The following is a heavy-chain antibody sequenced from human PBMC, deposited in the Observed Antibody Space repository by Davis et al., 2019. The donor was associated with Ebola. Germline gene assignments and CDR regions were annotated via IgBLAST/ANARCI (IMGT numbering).Heavy chain of an antibody. Sequence: PGGSLRLSCVASGFDFFNYAMFWVRQAPGKGLEWVSGINGASSTTRYADSVKGRFTISRDNSKKTLYLHMNSLRAEDTAVYYCAGNYDILTGTPFDYWGQGTLVTVSS. V-gene: IGHV3-23*01. D-gene: IGHD3-9*01. CDR1: GFDFFNYA. CDR2: INGASSTT. CDR3: AGNYDILTGTPFDY. J-gene: IGHJ4*02.